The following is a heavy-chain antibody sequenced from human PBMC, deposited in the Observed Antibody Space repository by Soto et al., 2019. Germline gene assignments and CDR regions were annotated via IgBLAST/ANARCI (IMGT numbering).Heavy chain of an antibody. Sequence: QLQLQESGSGLVKPSQTLSLTCAVSGGSISSGGYSWSWIRQPPGKGLEWIGSIYHSGSTYYNPSLKSRVTISVDRSKNQVSLKLSSVTAADTAVYYCARVYCSGGSCYEDYWGQGTLVTVSS. CDR1: GGSISSGGYS. J-gene: IGHJ4*02. CDR2: IYHSGST. V-gene: IGHV4-30-2*01. D-gene: IGHD2-15*01. CDR3: ARVYCSGGSCYEDY.